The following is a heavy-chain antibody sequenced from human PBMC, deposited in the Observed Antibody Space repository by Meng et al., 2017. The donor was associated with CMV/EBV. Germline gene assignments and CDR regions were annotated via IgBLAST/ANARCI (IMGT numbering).Heavy chain of an antibody. CDR3: ASPVVPAAMVFDY. Sequence: ASVKVSCKASGYTFTSYYMHWVRQAPGQGLEWMGLINPSGGSTSYAQKFQGRVTMTRDTSTSTAYMELSSLRSEDTAVYYCASPVVPAAMVFDYWGQGTLVTVSS. J-gene: IGHJ4*02. D-gene: IGHD2-2*01. CDR2: INPSGGST. CDR1: GYTFTSYY. V-gene: IGHV1-46*01.